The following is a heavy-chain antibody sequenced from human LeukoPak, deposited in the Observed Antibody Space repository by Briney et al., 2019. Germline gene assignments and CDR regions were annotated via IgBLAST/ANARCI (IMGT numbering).Heavy chain of an antibody. V-gene: IGHV5-51*01. Sequence: GESLKISCKGSGYSFTSYWIGWVRQMPGKGLEWRGIIYPGDSDTRYSPSFQGQVTISADKSISTAYLRWSSLKASDTAMYYCARLLPTGRLGANWFDPWGQGTLVTVSS. CDR1: GYSFTSYW. CDR2: IYPGDSDT. D-gene: IGHD3-16*01. J-gene: IGHJ5*02. CDR3: ARLLPTGRLGANWFDP.